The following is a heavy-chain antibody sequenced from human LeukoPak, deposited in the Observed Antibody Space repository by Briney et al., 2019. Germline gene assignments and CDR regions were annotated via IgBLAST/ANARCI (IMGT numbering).Heavy chain of an antibody. D-gene: IGHD2-2*01. Sequence: PGGSLRLSCAASGFTFSNAWMSWVRQAPGKGLEWVGRIKSKTDGGTTDYAAPVKGRFTISRDDPKNTLYLQMNSLKTEDTAVYYCTIRTIIGSFDYWGQGALVTVSS. CDR2: IKSKTDGGTT. V-gene: IGHV3-15*01. CDR3: TIRTIIGSFDY. CDR1: GFTFSNAW. J-gene: IGHJ4*02.